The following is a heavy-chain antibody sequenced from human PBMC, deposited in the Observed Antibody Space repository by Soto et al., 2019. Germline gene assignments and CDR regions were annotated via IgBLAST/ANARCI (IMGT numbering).Heavy chain of an antibody. CDR2: IKPISDIT. V-gene: IGHV1-69*01. CDR1: GDTFGRFT. J-gene: IGHJ5*02. D-gene: IGHD4-4*01. Sequence: QIRLVQSGAEVQKPGSSVRVSCKASGDTFGRFTINWVRQAPGQGLEWMGGIKPISDITNYAQRFQGRVTFNADASTSKVYLELSSLRSEDTDMYYCARDPSTINKLIGVWFDPWGQGTLVTVSS. CDR3: ARDPSTINKLIGVWFDP.